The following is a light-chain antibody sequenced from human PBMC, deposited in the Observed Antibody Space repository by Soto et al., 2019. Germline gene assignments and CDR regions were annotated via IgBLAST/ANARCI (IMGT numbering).Light chain of an antibody. Sequence: EVVWTQSPGTLSLSPGERATLSCRASQSVSTSFLAWYQQKPGQAPRLLIYGAFSRATGIPDRFSGSGSGTDFTLTISSLEPEDFAVHYCQQRSNWPPITFGQGTRLEIK. J-gene: IGKJ5*01. CDR2: GAF. CDR3: QQRSNWPPIT. V-gene: IGKV3D-20*02. CDR1: QSVSTSF.